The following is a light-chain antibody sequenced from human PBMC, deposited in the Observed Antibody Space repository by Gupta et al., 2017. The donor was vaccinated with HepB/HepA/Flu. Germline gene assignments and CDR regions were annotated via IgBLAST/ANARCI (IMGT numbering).Light chain of an antibody. Sequence: DIQMTQAPSSLSASLGDRVTITCRASQSIITYLNWYQQKPGKAPKLLIYSTSSLQSGVPSRFSGSGSETDFTLTITSLQPEDFATYYCQQSYSNPTFGQGTRLEIK. CDR2: STS. CDR3: QQSYSNPT. J-gene: IGKJ5*01. CDR1: QSIITY. V-gene: IGKV1-39*01.